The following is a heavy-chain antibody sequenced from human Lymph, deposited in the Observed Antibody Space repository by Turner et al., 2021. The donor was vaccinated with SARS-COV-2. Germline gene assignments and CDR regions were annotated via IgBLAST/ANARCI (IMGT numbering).Heavy chain of an antibody. CDR3: AKGDGYPPHGLLDP. D-gene: IGHD6-25*01. V-gene: IGHV1-8*01. CDR2: MNPNSGYT. J-gene: IGHJ5*02. Sequence: QMQLVQSGAELKKPGASVKVSCKASAYTFTSYDIKWVRQATGQGLEWMGWMNPNSGYTGYAQKFQGRVTMTRNTSISTAYMELNSLTSDDTSVYFCAKGDGYPPHGLLDPWGQGTLVTVSS. CDR1: AYTFTSYD.